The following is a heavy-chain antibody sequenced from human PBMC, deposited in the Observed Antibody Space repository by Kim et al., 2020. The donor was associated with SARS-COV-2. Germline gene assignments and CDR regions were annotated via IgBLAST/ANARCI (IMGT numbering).Heavy chain of an antibody. V-gene: IGHV3-7*01. CDR3: ARIPLLWFGELGEGYFDY. CDR2: IKQDGSEK. Sequence: GGSLRLSCAASGFTLTSYWMSWVRQAPGKGLEWVANIKQDGSEKYYVDSVKGRFTISRDNAKNSLYLQMNSLRAEDTAVYYCARIPLLWFGELGEGYFDYWGQGTLVTVSS. J-gene: IGHJ4*02. D-gene: IGHD3-10*01. CDR1: GFTLTSYW.